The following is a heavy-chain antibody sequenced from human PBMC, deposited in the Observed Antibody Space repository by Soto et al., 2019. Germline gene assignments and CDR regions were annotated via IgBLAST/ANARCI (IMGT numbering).Heavy chain of an antibody. CDR1: GFIFSTYT. CDR3: AKTGRVVVAATTSY. Sequence: PGGSLRLSCAASGFIFSTYTLNWVRQAPGKGLEWVSAISGSGGSTYYADSVKGRFTISRDNSKNTLYLQMNSLRAEDTAVYYCAKTGRVVVAATTSYWGQGTLVTVSS. J-gene: IGHJ4*02. CDR2: ISGSGGST. V-gene: IGHV3-23*01. D-gene: IGHD2-15*01.